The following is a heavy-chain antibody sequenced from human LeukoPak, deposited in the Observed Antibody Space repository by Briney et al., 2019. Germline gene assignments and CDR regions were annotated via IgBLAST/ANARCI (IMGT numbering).Heavy chain of an antibody. J-gene: IGHJ4*02. D-gene: IGHD3-22*01. CDR2: ISAYNGNT. Sequence: GASVKVSCKASGYTFTSYGISWVRQAPGQGLEWMGWISAYNGNTNYAQKLQGRVTMTTDTSTSTAYMELRSLRSDDTAVYYCARDGPHYYDSSGLGYWGQGTLVTVSS. V-gene: IGHV1-18*01. CDR1: GYTFTSYG. CDR3: ARDGPHYYDSSGLGY.